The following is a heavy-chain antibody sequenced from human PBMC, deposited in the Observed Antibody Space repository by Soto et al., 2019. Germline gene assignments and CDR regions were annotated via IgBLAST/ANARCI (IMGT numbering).Heavy chain of an antibody. CDR1: GFTFSSYG. J-gene: IGHJ6*02. Sequence: GGSLRLSCAASGFTFSSYGMHWVRQAPGKGLEWVAVIWYDGSNKYYADSVKGRFTISRDNSKNTLYLQMNSLRAEDTAVYYCARDVRGITIFGVVTTNYYYGMDVWGQGTTVTVSS. D-gene: IGHD3-3*01. V-gene: IGHV3-33*01. CDR2: IWYDGSNK. CDR3: ARDVRGITIFGVVTTNYYYGMDV.